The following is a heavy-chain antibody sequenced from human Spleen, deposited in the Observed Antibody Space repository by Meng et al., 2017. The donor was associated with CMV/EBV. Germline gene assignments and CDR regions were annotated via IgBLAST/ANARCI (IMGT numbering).Heavy chain of an antibody. V-gene: IGHV3-15*01. D-gene: IGHD2-2*01. J-gene: IGHJ4*02. CDR2: IKTKTDGVTR. CDR3: AAAIYCSRGSCYSVDLGS. CDR1: GFAFTNAW. Sequence: GEFLKISCAASGFAFTNAWMSWVRRAPGKGLEWVGRIKTKTDGVTRDYAAPVRGRFTISRDDSKSTLYLQMNSLKTEDTAVYYCAAAIYCSRGSCYSVDLGSWGQGTLVTVSS.